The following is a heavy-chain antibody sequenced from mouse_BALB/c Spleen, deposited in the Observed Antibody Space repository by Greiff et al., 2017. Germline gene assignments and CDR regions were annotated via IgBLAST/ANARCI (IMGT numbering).Heavy chain of an antibody. CDR2: ISSGGSYT. CDR3: TREGYYRYGFAY. CDR1: GFTFSSYT. D-gene: IGHD2-14*01. Sequence: EVMLVESGGGLVKPGGSLKLSCAASGFTFSSYTMSWVRQTPEKRLEWVATISSGGSYTYYPDSVKGRFTISRDNAKNTLYLQMSSLKSEDTAMYYCTREGYYRYGFAYWGQGTLVTVSA. J-gene: IGHJ3*01. V-gene: IGHV5-6-4*01.